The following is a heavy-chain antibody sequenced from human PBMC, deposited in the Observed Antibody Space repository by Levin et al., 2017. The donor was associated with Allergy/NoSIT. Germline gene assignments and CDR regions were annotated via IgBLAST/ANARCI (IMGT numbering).Heavy chain of an antibody. D-gene: IGHD1-26*01. Sequence: GASVKVSCKASGGTFSSYAISWVRQAPGQGLEWMGGIIPIFGTANYAQKFQGRVTITADESTSTAYMELSSLRSEDTAVYYCARGGALGLSVKYYYYGMDVWGQGTTVTVSS. CDR2: IIPIFGTA. CDR3: ARGGALGLSVKYYYYGMDV. CDR1: GGTFSSYA. V-gene: IGHV1-69*13. J-gene: IGHJ6*02.